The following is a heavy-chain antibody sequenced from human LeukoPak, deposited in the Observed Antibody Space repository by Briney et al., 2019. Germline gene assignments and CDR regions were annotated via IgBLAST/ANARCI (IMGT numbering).Heavy chain of an antibody. Sequence: GESLKISCKGSGYSFTSYWIGWVRQMPGKGLEWMGIIYPGDSDTRYSPSFQGQVTISADKSISTAYLQWSSLMPSDTAMYYCASLGYCSGTSCPFDYWGQGTLVTVSS. J-gene: IGHJ4*02. D-gene: IGHD2-2*01. CDR3: ASLGYCSGTSCPFDY. CDR1: GYSFTSYW. CDR2: IYPGDSDT. V-gene: IGHV5-51*01.